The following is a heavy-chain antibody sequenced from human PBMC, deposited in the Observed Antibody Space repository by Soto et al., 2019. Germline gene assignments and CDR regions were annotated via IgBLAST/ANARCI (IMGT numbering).Heavy chain of an antibody. CDR1: GDTFNFYT. CDR3: ATSFGSGSRAFDY. Sequence: QVQLVQSGAEVKKPGSSVKVSCKASGDTFNFYTINWVRQAPGLGLEWMGRFNPILSFSNSALKFQGRVTHTADKATSIAYMLLSSLRSEDTAIYYCATSFGSGSRAFDYWGQGALVTVSS. J-gene: IGHJ4*02. CDR2: FNPILSFS. V-gene: IGHV1-69*02. D-gene: IGHD3-10*01.